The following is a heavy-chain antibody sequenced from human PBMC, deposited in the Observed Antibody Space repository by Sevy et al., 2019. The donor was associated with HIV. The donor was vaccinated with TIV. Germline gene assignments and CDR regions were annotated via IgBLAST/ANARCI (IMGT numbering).Heavy chain of an antibody. Sequence: ASVKDSCKASGFTFTKSAVQWVRQTRGQRLEWIGWIVVGSGNTNYAQKFQERVTITRDMSTSTVYMELSSLRSEDTAVYYCAAATKSYNDFWSGPAFYYGMDVWGQGTTVTVSS. CDR3: AAATKSYNDFWSGPAFYYGMDV. V-gene: IGHV1-58*01. J-gene: IGHJ6*02. CDR2: IVVGSGNT. D-gene: IGHD3-3*01. CDR1: GFTFTKSA.